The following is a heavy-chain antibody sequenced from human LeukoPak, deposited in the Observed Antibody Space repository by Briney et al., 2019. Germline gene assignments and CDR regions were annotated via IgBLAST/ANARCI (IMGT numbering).Heavy chain of an antibody. V-gene: IGHV3-74*01. J-gene: IGHJ3*02. Sequence: GGSLRLSCAASGFTFSSYWMHWVRQAPGKGLVWVSRINSDGSSTSYADSVKGRFTISRDNAKNTLYLQMNSLRAEDTAVYYCARDYDYYDSSGYPTDAFDIWGQGTMVTVSS. CDR2: INSDGSST. CDR3: ARDYDYYDSSGYPTDAFDI. D-gene: IGHD3-22*01. CDR1: GFTFSSYW.